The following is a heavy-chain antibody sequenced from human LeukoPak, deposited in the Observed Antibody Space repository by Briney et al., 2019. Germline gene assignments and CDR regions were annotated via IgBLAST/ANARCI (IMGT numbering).Heavy chain of an antibody. CDR3: ARGRVGYDYVWGSHYSPYFDY. CDR1: GGSFSGYY. CDR2: INHSGST. V-gene: IGHV4-34*01. D-gene: IGHD3-16*01. Sequence: SETLSLTCAVYGGSFSGYYWSWIRQPPGKGLEWIGEINHSGSTNYNPSLKSRVTISVDTSKNQFSLKLSSVTAADTAVHYCARGRVGYDYVWGSHYSPYFDYWGQGTLVTVSS. J-gene: IGHJ4*02.